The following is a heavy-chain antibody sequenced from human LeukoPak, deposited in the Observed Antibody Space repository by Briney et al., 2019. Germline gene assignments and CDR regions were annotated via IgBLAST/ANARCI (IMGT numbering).Heavy chain of an antibody. J-gene: IGHJ6*03. V-gene: IGHV1-69*13. CDR1: GGTFNNYA. D-gene: IGHD3-10*01. Sequence: ASVKVSCKASGGTFNNYAITWVRQAPGQGLEWMGGIIPIFDTPHYAQRFQGRVTITADESTSTAYMELISLTSEDTAVYYCARDPVNYHGSEPPYYYMDVWGKGTTVTISS. CDR3: ARDPVNYHGSEPPYYYMDV. CDR2: IIPIFDTP.